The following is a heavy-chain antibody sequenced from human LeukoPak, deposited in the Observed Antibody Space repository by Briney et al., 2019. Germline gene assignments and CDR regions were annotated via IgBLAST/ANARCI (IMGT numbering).Heavy chain of an antibody. D-gene: IGHD5-12*01. V-gene: IGHV3-48*01. CDR3: ARDLGNSGYWCDY. J-gene: IGHJ4*02. Sequence: GGSLSLSCAASGFIFSKYSMDWFRQAPGKGLEWVAYISYGGSAIYYADSVKGRFTISRDDDKNSLYLHMNGLRAEDTAVYYCARDLGNSGYWCDYWGQGTLVTVSS. CDR2: ISYGGSAI. CDR1: GFIFSKYS.